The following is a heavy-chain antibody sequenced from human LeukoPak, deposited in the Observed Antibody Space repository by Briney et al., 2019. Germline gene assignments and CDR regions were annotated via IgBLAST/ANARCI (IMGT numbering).Heavy chain of an antibody. J-gene: IGHJ4*02. CDR2: ISGSGGST. CDR3: AKDRSRNWNEPTVFDY. V-gene: IGHV3-23*01. CDR1: GFTFSSYA. D-gene: IGHD1-20*01. Sequence: GGSLRLSCAASGFTFSSYAMSWVRQAPGKGLEWVSAISGSGGSTYYADSVKGRFTISRDNSKSTLYLQMNSLRAEDTAVYYCAKDRSRNWNEPTVFDYWGQGTLVTVSS.